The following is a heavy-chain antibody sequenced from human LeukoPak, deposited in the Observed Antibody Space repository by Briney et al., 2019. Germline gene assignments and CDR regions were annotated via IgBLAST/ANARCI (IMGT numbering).Heavy chain of an antibody. V-gene: IGHV3-23*01. CDR3: AKDQGEAKITMVRGVMPDY. J-gene: IGHJ4*02. CDR2: ISGSGGST. D-gene: IGHD3-10*01. Sequence: PGGSLRLSCAASGFTFSSYAMSWVRQAPGKGLEWVSAISGSGGSTYYADSVKGRFTISRDNSKNTLYLQMNSLRAEDTAVYYCAKDQGEAKITMVRGVMPDYWGQGTLVTVSS. CDR1: GFTFSSYA.